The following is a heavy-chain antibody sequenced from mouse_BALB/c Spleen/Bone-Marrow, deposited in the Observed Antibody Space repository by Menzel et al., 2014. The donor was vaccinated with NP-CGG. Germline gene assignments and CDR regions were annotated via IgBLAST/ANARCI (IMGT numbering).Heavy chain of an antibody. V-gene: IGHV1-7*01. Sequence: VQGLQSGADLAKPGASVKMSCNASGYTFTTSWLHWVKQRPGQGLEWIGYVNPGTGCTDYNQQFKDKATLTAVKSSTAACMQLRSLTSEDSAVYYCARGDHDASAYGGQGTLGTVSA. CDR3: ARGDHDASAY. D-gene: IGHD2-4*01. CDR1: GYTFTTSW. J-gene: IGHJ3*01. CDR2: VNPGTGCT.